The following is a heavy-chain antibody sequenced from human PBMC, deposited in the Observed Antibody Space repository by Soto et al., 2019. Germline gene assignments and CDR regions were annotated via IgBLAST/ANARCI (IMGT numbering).Heavy chain of an antibody. Sequence: SQTLSLTCAISWGSVSSNTATWNWVRQSPSRGLEWLGRTYYRSNWNFDYALSVKSRITINPDTSKNQFSLQLNSLTPEGTAVYYCAGELDIHHGLGYWGPGTSVTVYS. CDR2: TYYRSNWNF. J-gene: IGHJ4*02. CDR3: AGELDIHHGLGY. V-gene: IGHV6-1*01. D-gene: IGHD6-19*01. CDR1: WGSVSSNTAT.